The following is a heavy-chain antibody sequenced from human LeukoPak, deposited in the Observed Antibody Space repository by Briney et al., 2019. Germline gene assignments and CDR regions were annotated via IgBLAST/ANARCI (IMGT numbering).Heavy chain of an antibody. Sequence: SVKLSCTASGGTFSSYAISWVRQAPGQGLEWMGRIIPILGIANYAQKFQGRVTITADKSTSTAYMELSSLRSEDTAVYYCARDDILTGYPFDYWGQGTLVTLSS. CDR1: GGTFSSYA. CDR2: IIPILGIA. CDR3: ARDDILTGYPFDY. J-gene: IGHJ4*02. D-gene: IGHD3-9*01. V-gene: IGHV1-69*04.